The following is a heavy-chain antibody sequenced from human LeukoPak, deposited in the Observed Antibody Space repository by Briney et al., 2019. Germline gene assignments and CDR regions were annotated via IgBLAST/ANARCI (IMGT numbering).Heavy chain of an antibody. Sequence: GGSLRLSCAASGFTFSSYEMNWVRHAPGKGLEWVSYISSSGSTTHYADSVKGRFTISRDNAKNSLYLQMNSLRAEDTAVYYCARDNYDSSGYYFDWGQGTLVTVSS. CDR1: GFTFSSYE. D-gene: IGHD3-22*01. J-gene: IGHJ4*02. V-gene: IGHV3-48*03. CDR3: ARDNYDSSGYYFD. CDR2: ISSSGSTT.